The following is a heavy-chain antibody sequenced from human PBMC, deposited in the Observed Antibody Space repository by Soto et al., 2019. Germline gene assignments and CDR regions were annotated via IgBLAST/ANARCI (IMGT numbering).Heavy chain of an antibody. CDR2: SFSSGGT. D-gene: IGHD3-9*01. CDR3: ARDREPDVIWTFDS. CDR1: GFTLDKYT. J-gene: IGHJ4*02. Sequence: GGSLRLSCAAFGFTLDKYTMGWIRQAPGKGLEWVAESFSSGGTQYADSVKGRFTISRDNSRNMVFLQMNGLRVEDTALYYCARDREPDVIWTFDSWGQGALVTVSS. V-gene: IGHV3-53*01.